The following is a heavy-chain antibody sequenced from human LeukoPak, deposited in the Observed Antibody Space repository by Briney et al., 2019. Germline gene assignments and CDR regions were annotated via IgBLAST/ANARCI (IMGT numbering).Heavy chain of an antibody. CDR1: GGTFSSYA. CDR3: ARCDPYYCDSSGYYPFDY. CDR2: IIPIFGTA. J-gene: IGHJ4*02. V-gene: IGHV1-69*13. D-gene: IGHD3-22*01. Sequence: SVKVSCKASGGTFSSYAISWVRQAPGQGLEWMGGIIPIFGTANYAQKFQGRVTITADESTSTAYMELSSLRPEDTAVYYCARCDPYYCDSSGYYPFDYWGQGTLVTVSS.